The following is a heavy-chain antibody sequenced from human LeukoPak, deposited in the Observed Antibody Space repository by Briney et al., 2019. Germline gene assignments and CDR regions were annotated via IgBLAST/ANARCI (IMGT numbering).Heavy chain of an antibody. D-gene: IGHD3-22*01. V-gene: IGHV1-46*01. Sequence: EASVKVSCKASGYTFTSYYMHWVRQAPGQGLEWMGIINPSGGSTSYAQKFQGRVTMTRDTSTSTVYMELSSLRSEDTAVYYCARDQYDSSGSMPPFDYWGQGTLVTVSS. CDR3: ARDQYDSSGSMPPFDY. CDR1: GYTFTSYY. J-gene: IGHJ4*02. CDR2: INPSGGST.